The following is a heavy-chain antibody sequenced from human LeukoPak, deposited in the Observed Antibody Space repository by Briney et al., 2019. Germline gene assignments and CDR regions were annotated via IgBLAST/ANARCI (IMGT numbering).Heavy chain of an antibody. V-gene: IGHV4-59*08. D-gene: IGHD2-8*02. CDR2: MYYSGST. Sequence: SETLSLTSTVSGGSIRSYYWSWIRQPPGKGLEWIGYMYYSGSTNYNPSLKSRVTISVDTFKNQFSLKLSSVTAADTAVYYCTRGSGYWQSDAFDIWGQGTMVTVSS. CDR1: GGSIRSYY. J-gene: IGHJ3*02. CDR3: TRGSGYWQSDAFDI.